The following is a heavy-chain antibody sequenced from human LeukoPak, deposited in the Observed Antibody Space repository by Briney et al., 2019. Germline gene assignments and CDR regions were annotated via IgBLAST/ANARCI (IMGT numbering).Heavy chain of an antibody. CDR3: AKGAAAGLVDWFDP. D-gene: IGHD6-13*01. CDR1: GFIFSNYA. Sequence: GGSLRLSCAASGFIFSNYALMWVRQAPGKGLEWVSSITGRGDETFYADSVKGRFSLSRDNSKNMLYLQMYSLGAEDTAIYYCAKGAAAGLVDWFDPWGQGALVTVSS. CDR2: ITGRGDET. V-gene: IGHV3-23*01. J-gene: IGHJ5*02.